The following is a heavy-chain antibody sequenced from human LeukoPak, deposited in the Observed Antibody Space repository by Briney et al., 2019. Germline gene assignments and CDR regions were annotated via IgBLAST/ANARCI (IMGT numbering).Heavy chain of an antibody. CDR2: IYYSGST. Sequence: SETLSLTCTVSGGSISSYYWSWIRQPPGKGLEWIGYIYYSGSTNYNPSLKSRVTISVDTSKNQFSLKLSSVTAVDTAVYYCARDDWNGRAHAFDIWGQGTMVTVSS. CDR1: GGSISSYY. CDR3: ARDDWNGRAHAFDI. V-gene: IGHV4-59*12. D-gene: IGHD1-1*01. J-gene: IGHJ3*02.